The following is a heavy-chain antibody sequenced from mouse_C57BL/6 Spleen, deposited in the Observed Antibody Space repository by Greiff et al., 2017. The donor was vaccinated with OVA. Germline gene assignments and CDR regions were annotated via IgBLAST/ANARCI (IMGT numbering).Heavy chain of an antibody. J-gene: IGHJ1*03. CDR1: GFSLTSYG. V-gene: IGHV2-6-1*01. CDR3: ARHYYGSSYWYFDV. CDR2: IWSDGST. Sequence: VHLVESGPGLVAPSQSLSITCTVSGFSLTSYGVHWVRQPPGKGLEWLVVIWSDGSTTYYSALISRLSISKDNTKSKVFLKMNSLQTDDTAMDYWARHYYGSSYWYFDVWGTGTTVTVSS. D-gene: IGHD1-1*01.